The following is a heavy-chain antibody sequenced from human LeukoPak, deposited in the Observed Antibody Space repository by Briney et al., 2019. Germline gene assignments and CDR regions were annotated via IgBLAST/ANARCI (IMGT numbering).Heavy chain of an antibody. CDR2: IYYSGST. Sequence: PSETLSLTCTVSGGSISSSSYYWGWIRQPPGKGLEWIGSIYYSGSTYYNPSLKSRVTISVDTSKNQFSLKLSSVTAANTAVYYCARDLVKPEKFFDYWGQGTLVTVSS. J-gene: IGHJ4*02. CDR3: ARDLVKPEKFFDY. CDR1: GGSISSSSYY. D-gene: IGHD2-21*01. V-gene: IGHV4-39*07.